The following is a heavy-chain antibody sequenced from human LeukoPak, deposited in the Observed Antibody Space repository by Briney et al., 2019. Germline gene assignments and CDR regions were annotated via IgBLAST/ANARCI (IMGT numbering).Heavy chain of an antibody. CDR2: INPNSGGT. V-gene: IGHV1-2*02. CDR3: ARHYYGSGSYLGYYYMDV. Sequence: ASVKVSCKASGYTFTGYYMHWVRQAPGQGLEWMGWINPNSGGTNYAQKIQGRVTMTRDTSISTAYMELSRLRSDDTAVYYCARHYYGSGSYLGYYYMDVWGKGTTVTVSS. CDR1: GYTFTGYY. D-gene: IGHD3-10*01. J-gene: IGHJ6*03.